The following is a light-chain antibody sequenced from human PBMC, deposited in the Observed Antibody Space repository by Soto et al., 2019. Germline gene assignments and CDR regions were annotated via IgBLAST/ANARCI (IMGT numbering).Light chain of an antibody. CDR2: SNN. CDR3: AAWDDSLNGVV. J-gene: IGLJ2*01. V-gene: IGLV1-44*01. CDR1: SSNIGSKT. Sequence: QSVLTQPPSASGTPGQRVTISCSGSSSNIGSKTVNWYQQLPGTAPKLLIYSNNQRPLGVPDRFSGSKSGTSAFLAISGLQAEDEADYYCAAWDDSLNGVVFGGGTQLTVL.